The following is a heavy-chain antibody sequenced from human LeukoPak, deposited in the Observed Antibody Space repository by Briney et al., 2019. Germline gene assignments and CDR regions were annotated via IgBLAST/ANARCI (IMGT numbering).Heavy chain of an antibody. CDR1: GGSFSGYY. V-gene: IGHV4-34*01. CDR3: ARGTDTAMVTHFDY. Sequence: SETLSLTCAVYGGSFSGYYWSWIRQPPGKGLEWIGEINHSGSTNYNPSLKSRVTISVDTSKNQFSLKLSSVTAADTAVYYCARGTDTAMVTHFDYWGQGTLVTVSS. J-gene: IGHJ4*02. D-gene: IGHD5-18*01. CDR2: INHSGST.